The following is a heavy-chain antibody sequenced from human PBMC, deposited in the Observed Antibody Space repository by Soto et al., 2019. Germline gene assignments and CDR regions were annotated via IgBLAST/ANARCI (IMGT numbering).Heavy chain of an antibody. CDR1: GFMFRNHA. J-gene: IGHJ4*02. Sequence: QVYLVESGGGVVQPGRSLRLSCAASGFMFRNHAMHWVRQAPGKGLDWVAVISFDGGNDFYADSVKGRFTISRDNSRNTLYLQMGSLRHGDTAVYYCAIDAVYVTKMVFVSPIDCWCQGALVTVSS. CDR2: ISFDGGND. CDR3: AIDAVYVTKMVFVSPIDC. V-gene: IGHV3-30-3*01. D-gene: IGHD2-8*01.